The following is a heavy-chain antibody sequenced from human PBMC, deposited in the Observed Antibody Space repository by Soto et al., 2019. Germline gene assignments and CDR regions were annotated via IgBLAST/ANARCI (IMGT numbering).Heavy chain of an antibody. CDR3: ARAAYCSGGSCYFPSTKPNQYYGMDV. V-gene: IGHV3-11*01. Sequence: QVQLVESGGGLVKPGGSLRLSCAASGFTFSDYYMSWIRQAPGKGLEWVSYISSSGSTIYYADSVEGRFTISRDNAKNSLYLQMNSLSAEDTAVYYCARAAYCSGGSCYFPSTKPNQYYGMDVWGQGTTVTVSS. J-gene: IGHJ6*02. CDR2: ISSSGSTI. CDR1: GFTFSDYY. D-gene: IGHD2-15*01.